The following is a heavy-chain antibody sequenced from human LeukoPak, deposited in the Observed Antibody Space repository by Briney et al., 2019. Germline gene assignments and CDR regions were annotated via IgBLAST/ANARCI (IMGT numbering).Heavy chain of an antibody. CDR3: ARVSGYSNYFDY. Sequence: GGSLRLSCAASGFTFSSYSMNWVRQAPGKGLEWVSSISSSSSYIYYADSVKGRFTISRGNAKNSLYLQMNSLRAEDTAVYYCARVSGYSNYFDYWGQGTLVTVSS. CDR2: ISSSSSYI. J-gene: IGHJ4*02. D-gene: IGHD4-11*01. CDR1: GFTFSSYS. V-gene: IGHV3-21*01.